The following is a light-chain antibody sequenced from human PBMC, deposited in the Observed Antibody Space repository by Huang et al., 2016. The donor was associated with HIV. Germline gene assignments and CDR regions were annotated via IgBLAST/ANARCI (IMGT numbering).Light chain of an antibody. CDR1: QIVSRH. CDR3: QQYNDFRST. Sequence: ETVMTQSPVTLSVSPGDRASLSCRSSQIVSRHLAWYRQKPGQAPRLLMYAASTRATGVPARFSGSGARTEFTLTISTLQSEDSAVYYCQQYNDFRSTFGPGTRVEIK. CDR2: AAS. J-gene: IGKJ3*01. V-gene: IGKV3-15*01.